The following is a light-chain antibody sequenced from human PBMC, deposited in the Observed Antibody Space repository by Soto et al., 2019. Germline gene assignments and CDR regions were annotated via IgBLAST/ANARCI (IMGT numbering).Light chain of an antibody. CDR3: SSYTSSTTFV. CDR1: SSDVGGYHY. CDR2: DVS. J-gene: IGLJ1*01. V-gene: IGLV2-14*01. Sequence: QSVLTQPASVSGSPGQSITISCTGTSSDVGGYHYVSWYQQHPGKAPKLMIYDVSNRPSGVSNRFSGSKSGNTASLTISGLQTEDEADYYCSSYTSSTTFVFGTGTQLTVL.